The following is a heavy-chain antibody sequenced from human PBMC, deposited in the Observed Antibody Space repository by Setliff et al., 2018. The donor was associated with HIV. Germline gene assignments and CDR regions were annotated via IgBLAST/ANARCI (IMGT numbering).Heavy chain of an antibody. J-gene: IGHJ4*02. CDR1: GGTFSSYV. CDR2: IIPALGTA. Sequence: SVKVSCKASGGTFSSYVISWVRQAPGQGLEWMGGIIPALGTANYAQKFQGRDTFTADESTNTAFMELSSLRSEDTAVYYCARDAGYSGSAWDSWGQGTLVTVSS. V-gene: IGHV1-69*13. D-gene: IGHD1-26*01. CDR3: ARDAGYSGSAWDS.